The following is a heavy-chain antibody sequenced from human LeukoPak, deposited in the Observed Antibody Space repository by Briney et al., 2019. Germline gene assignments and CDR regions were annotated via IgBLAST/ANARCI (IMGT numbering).Heavy chain of an antibody. J-gene: IGHJ4*02. CDR2: INVYNGYT. Sequence: GASVKVSCKTSGYTFRSYAISWVRQARGQGLERMGWINVYNGYTNYARNFQGRVTMTTDTSTSTAYMEVRSLRSDDTAVYYCARVECSSTTCYDDYWGQGTLVIVSS. CDR1: GYTFRSYA. V-gene: IGHV1-18*01. D-gene: IGHD2-2*01. CDR3: ARVECSSTTCYDDY.